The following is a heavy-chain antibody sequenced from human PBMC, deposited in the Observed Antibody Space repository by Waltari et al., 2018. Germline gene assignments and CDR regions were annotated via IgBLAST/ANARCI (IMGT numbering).Heavy chain of an antibody. V-gene: IGHV2-5*01. Sequence: QITLKESGPTLVKPTQTLTLTCTFSGFSLSTSGVGVGWIRQPPGKALEWPALIYWNDDKRYDRTLKSRLTITKGTSKNQVDLTMTNMDPVDTATNYCAHRPGAYYDSSGYSTVDAFDIWGQGTMVTVSS. D-gene: IGHD3-22*01. CDR1: GFSLSTSGVG. CDR3: AHRPGAYYDSSGYSTVDAFDI. CDR2: IYWNDDK. J-gene: IGHJ3*02.